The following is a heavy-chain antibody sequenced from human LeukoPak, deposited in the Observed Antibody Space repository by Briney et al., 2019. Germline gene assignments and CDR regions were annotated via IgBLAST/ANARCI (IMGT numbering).Heavy chain of an antibody. Sequence: GGSLRLSCAASGFTFSSYGMHWVRQAPGKGLEWVAFIRYDGSNKYYADSVKGRFTISRDNAKSSLYLQMNSLRAEDTAVYYCARDLDTVTTRGFDYWGQGTLVTVSS. V-gene: IGHV3-30*02. CDR2: IRYDGSNK. J-gene: IGHJ4*02. CDR3: ARDLDTVTTRGFDY. CDR1: GFTFSSYG. D-gene: IGHD4-17*01.